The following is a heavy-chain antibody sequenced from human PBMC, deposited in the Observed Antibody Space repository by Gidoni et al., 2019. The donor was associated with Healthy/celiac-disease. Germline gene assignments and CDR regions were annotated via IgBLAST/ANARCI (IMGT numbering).Heavy chain of an antibody. CDR1: GCTFSGSA. Sequence: VQLVEYGGGLVQPVGSRKLPCAASGCTFSGSAMHWVRQASGKGLEWVGRIRSKANRYATAYAASVKGRFTIARDDSKNTAYLQMNSLKTDDTAVYYCTYYYGSGSYGYWGQGTLVTVSS. J-gene: IGHJ4*02. CDR2: IRSKANRYAT. CDR3: TYYYGSGSYGY. D-gene: IGHD3-10*01. V-gene: IGHV3-73*02.